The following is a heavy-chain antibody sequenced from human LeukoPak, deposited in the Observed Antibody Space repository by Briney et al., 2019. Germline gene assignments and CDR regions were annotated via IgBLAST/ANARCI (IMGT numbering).Heavy chain of an antibody. J-gene: IGHJ5*02. CDR3: GRVCVPKPGYCSSTSCYMGAIAVVFGPGGGFAP. V-gene: IGHV4-31*03. D-gene: IGHD2-2*02. CDR1: GGSISSGGYY. CDR2: IYYSGST. Sequence: SETLSLTCTVSGGSISSGGYYWSWIRQHPGKGLEWIGYIYYSGSTYYNPSLKSRVTISVDTSKNQFSLKLSSVTAADTAVYYCGRVCVPKPGYCSSTSCYMGAIAVVFGPGGGFAPWGQGTLVTVSS.